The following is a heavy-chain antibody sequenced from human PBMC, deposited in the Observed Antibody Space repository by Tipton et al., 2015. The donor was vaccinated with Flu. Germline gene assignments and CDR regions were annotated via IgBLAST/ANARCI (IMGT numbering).Heavy chain of an antibody. CDR3: ARPSRDGYNYIDY. CDR1: GGSISSSSYY. Sequence: TLSLTCTVSGGSISSSSYYWGWIRQPPGKGLEWIGSIYYSGSTYYNPSLKSRVTISVDTSKNQFSLKLSSVTAADTAVYYCARPSRDGYNYIDYWGQGTLATVSS. D-gene: IGHD5-24*01. V-gene: IGHV4-39*01. J-gene: IGHJ4*02. CDR2: IYYSGST.